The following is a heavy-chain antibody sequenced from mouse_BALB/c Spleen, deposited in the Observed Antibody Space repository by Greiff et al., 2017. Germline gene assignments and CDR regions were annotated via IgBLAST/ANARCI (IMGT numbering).Heavy chain of an antibody. V-gene: IGHV1-54*01. D-gene: IGHD2-2*01. CDR1: GYAFTNYL. CDR3: ARYGDDGY. CDR2: INPGSGGT. Sequence: QVQLKQSGAELVRPGTSVKVSCKASGYAFTNYLIEWVKQRPGQGLEWIGVINPGSGGTNYNEKFKGKATLTADKSSSTAYMQLSSLTSDDSAVYFCARYGDDGYWGQGTTLTVSS. J-gene: IGHJ2*01.